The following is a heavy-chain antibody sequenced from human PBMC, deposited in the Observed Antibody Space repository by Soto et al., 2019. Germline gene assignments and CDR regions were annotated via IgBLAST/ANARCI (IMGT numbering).Heavy chain of an antibody. CDR3: ASGYDSPIKNGMDV. D-gene: IGHD5-12*01. V-gene: IGHV1-69*13. J-gene: IGHJ6*02. CDR2: IIPIFGTA. CDR1: GGTFSSYA. Sequence: GASVKVSCKASGGTFSSYAISWVRQAPGQGLEWMGGIIPIFGTANYAQKFQGRVTITADESTSTAYMELSSLRSEDTAVYYCASGYDSPIKNGMDVWGQGTTVTVSS.